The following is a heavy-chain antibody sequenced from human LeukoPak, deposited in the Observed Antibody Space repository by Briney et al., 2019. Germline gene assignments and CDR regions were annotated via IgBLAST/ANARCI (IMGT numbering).Heavy chain of an antibody. CDR2: ISAYNGNT. V-gene: IGHV1-18*01. CDR3: ARVNPSAYYMDV. Sequence: ASVTVSCKASGYTFTSYGISWVRQAPGQGLEWMGWISAYNGNTNYAQKLQGRVTMTTDTSTSTAYMELRSLRSDDTAVYYCARVNPSAYYMDVWGKGTTVTVSS. CDR1: GYTFTSYG. J-gene: IGHJ6*03.